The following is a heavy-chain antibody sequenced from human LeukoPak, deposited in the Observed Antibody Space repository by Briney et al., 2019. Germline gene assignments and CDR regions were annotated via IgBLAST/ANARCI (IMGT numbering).Heavy chain of an antibody. CDR3: ARVAADRVVTFGY. J-gene: IGHJ4*02. CDR1: GGSISSYY. V-gene: IGHV4-59*01. CDR2: IYYSGST. D-gene: IGHD4-23*01. Sequence: SETLSLTCTVSGGSISSYYWSWIRQPPGKGLEWIGYIYYSGSTNYNPSLKSRVTISVDTSKNQFSLKLSSVTAADTAVYYCARVAADRVVTFGYWGQGTLVTVSS.